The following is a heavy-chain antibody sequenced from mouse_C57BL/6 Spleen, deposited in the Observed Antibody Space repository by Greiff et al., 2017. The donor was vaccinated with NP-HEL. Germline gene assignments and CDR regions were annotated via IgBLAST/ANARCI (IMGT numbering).Heavy chain of an antibody. Sequence: VQLQQPGAELVKPGASVKLSCKASGYTFTSYWMQWVKQRPGQGLEWIGEIDPADSYTNYNQKFKGKATLTVDTSSSTAYMQLISLTSEDSAVYYFARGGSSSYYAMDYWGQGTSVTVSS. CDR1: GYTFTSYW. CDR2: IDPADSYT. D-gene: IGHD1-1*01. J-gene: IGHJ4*01. V-gene: IGHV1-50*01. CDR3: ARGGSSSYYAMDY.